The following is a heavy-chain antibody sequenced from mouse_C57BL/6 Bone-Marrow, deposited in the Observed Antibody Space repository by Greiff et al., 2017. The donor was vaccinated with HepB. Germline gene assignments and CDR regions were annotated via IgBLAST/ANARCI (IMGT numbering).Heavy chain of an antibody. Sequence: QVQLKESGAELARPGASVKLSCKASGYTFTSYGISWVKQRTGQGLEWIGEIYPRSGNTYYNEKFKGKATLTADKAYSTAYMELRSLTSEDSAVYFCARPTVVVGYYALDYWGQGTSVTVSS. V-gene: IGHV1-81*01. CDR2: IYPRSGNT. CDR1: GYTFTSYG. D-gene: IGHD1-1*01. CDR3: ARPTVVVGYYALDY. J-gene: IGHJ4*01.